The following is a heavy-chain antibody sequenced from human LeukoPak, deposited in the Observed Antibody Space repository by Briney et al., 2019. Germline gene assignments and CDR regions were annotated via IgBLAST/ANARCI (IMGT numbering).Heavy chain of an antibody. CDR1: GFTFDDYA. V-gene: IGHV3-9*01. Sequence: PGGSLRLSCAASGFTFDDYAMHWVRQAPGKGLEWVSGISWNSGSIGYADSVKGRFTISRDNAKNSLYLQMNSLRAEDTALYYCARVGAWANPDYWGQGTLVTVSS. CDR2: ISWNSGSI. J-gene: IGHJ4*02. D-gene: IGHD4/OR15-4a*01. CDR3: ARVGAWANPDY.